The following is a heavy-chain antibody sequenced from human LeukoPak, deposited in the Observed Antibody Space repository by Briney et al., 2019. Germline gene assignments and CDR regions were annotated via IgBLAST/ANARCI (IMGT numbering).Heavy chain of an antibody. D-gene: IGHD3-22*01. CDR1: GYTFTSYG. V-gene: IGHV1-18*01. Sequence: GASVKVSCKASGYTFTSYGISWVRQAPGQGLEWMGWISAYNGNTNYAQKLQGRVTMTTDTSTSTAYMELRSLRSDDTAVYYCARITTYYYDSTRDYWGQGTLVTVSP. CDR2: ISAYNGNT. CDR3: ARITTYYYDSTRDY. J-gene: IGHJ4*02.